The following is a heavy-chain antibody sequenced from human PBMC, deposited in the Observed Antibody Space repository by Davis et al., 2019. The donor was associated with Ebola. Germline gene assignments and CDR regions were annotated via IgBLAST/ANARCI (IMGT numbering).Heavy chain of an antibody. CDR3: VHRFLTTTIDYGMDV. J-gene: IGHJ6*02. D-gene: IGHD3-9*01. CDR1: GFSLSTSGMR. Sequence: FGPTLVKPTQTLTLTCTFSGFSLSTSGMRVSWIRQPPGKALEWLARIDWDDDKFYSTSLKTRLTISKDTSKNQVVLTMTHMDPVDTATYYCVHRFLTTTIDYGMDVWGQGTTVTVSS. CDR2: IDWDDDK. V-gene: IGHV2-70*12.